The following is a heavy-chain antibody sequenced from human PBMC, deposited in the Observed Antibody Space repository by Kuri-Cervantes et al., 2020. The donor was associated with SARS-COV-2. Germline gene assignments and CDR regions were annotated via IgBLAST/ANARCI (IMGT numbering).Heavy chain of an antibody. CDR3: ARTLASITGTYMDV. D-gene: IGHD1-7*01. CDR2: IYYSGST. Sequence: SCTVSGYSISSGYYWSWIRQPPGKGLEWIGYIYYSGSTYYNPSLKSRVTISVDTSKNQFSLKLSSVTAADTAVYYCARTLASITGTYMDVWGKGTTVTVSS. J-gene: IGHJ6*03. V-gene: IGHV4-30-4*08. CDR1: GYSISSGYY.